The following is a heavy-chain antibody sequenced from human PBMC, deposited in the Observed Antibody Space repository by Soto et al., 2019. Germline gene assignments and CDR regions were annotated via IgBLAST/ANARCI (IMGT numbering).Heavy chain of an antibody. CDR3: ARRGYSSSWYYYYYYGMDV. D-gene: IGHD6-13*01. CDR1: GYTFTSYD. V-gene: IGHV1-8*01. Sequence: ASVKVSCKGSGYTFTSYDINWVRQATGQGLEWMGWMNPNSGNTGYAQKFQGRVTMTRNTSISTAYMELSSLRSEDTAVYYCARRGYSSSWYYYYYYGMDVWGQGTTVTVSS. J-gene: IGHJ6*02. CDR2: MNPNSGNT.